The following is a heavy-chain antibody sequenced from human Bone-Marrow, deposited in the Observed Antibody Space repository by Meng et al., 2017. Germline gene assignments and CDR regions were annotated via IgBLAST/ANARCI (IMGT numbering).Heavy chain of an antibody. CDR1: GGSFSGYY. D-gene: IGHD6-19*01. Sequence: QGELQQWGAGLLKPSETLSLTCAVYGGSFSGYYWGWIRQPPGKGLEWIGEINHSGSTNYNPSLKSRVTISVDTSKNQFSLKLSSVTAADTAVYYCARGARVAGTDYWGQGTLVTVSS. J-gene: IGHJ4*02. V-gene: IGHV4-34*01. CDR3: ARGARVAGTDY. CDR2: INHSGST.